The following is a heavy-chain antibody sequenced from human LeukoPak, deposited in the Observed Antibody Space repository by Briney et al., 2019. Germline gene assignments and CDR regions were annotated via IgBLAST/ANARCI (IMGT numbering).Heavy chain of an antibody. Sequence: ASVKVSCKASGYTFTSYDINWVRQATGQGLEWMGWMNPNSGNTGYAQKFQGRVTMTRNTSISTAYMELSSLRSEDTAVYYCARGHEWELLFGRETEPFDYWGQGTLVTVSS. CDR2: MNPNSGNT. D-gene: IGHD1-26*01. CDR1: GYTFTSYD. J-gene: IGHJ4*02. V-gene: IGHV1-8*01. CDR3: ARGHEWELLFGRETEPFDY.